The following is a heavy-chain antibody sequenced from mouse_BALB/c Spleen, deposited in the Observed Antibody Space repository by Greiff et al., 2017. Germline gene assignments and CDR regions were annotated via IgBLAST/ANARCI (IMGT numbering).Heavy chain of an antibody. CDR1: GFTFSSYT. D-gene: IGHD1-1*01. V-gene: IGHV5-6-4*01. J-gene: IGHJ3*01. CDR2: ISSGGSYT. CDR3: TRDGDYGSSFAY. Sequence: EVKLMESGGGLVKPGGSLKLSCAASGFTFSSYTMSWVRQTPEKRLEWVATISSGGSYTYYPDSVKGRFTISRDNAKNTLYLQMSSLKSEDTAMYYCTRDGDYGSSFAYWGQGTLVTVAA.